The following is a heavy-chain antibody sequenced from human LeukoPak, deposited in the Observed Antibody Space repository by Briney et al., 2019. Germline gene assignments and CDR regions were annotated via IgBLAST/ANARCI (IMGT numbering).Heavy chain of an antibody. CDR3: ARVRSGWYLD. CDR1: GYTFTGCY. CDR2: INPNSGGT. D-gene: IGHD6-19*01. J-gene: IGHJ4*02. V-gene: IGHV1-2*02. Sequence: ASVKVSCKASGYTFTGCYMHWVRQAPGQGLEWMGWINPNSGGTNYAQKFQGRVTMTRDTSISTAYMELSRLRSDDTAVYYCARVRSGWYLDWGQGTLVTVSS.